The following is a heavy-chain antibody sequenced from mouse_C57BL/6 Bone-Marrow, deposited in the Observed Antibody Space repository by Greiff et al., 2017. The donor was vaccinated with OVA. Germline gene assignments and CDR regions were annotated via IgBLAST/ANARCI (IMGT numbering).Heavy chain of an antibody. Sequence: VQLQESGAELVRPGTSVKMSCKASGYTFTNYWIGWAKQRPGHGLEWIGDIYPGGGYTNYNEKFKGKATLTADKSSSTAYMQFSSLTSEDSAIYYCARHYYSNYGGAMDYWGQGTSVTVSS. J-gene: IGHJ4*01. D-gene: IGHD2-5*01. CDR3: ARHYYSNYGGAMDY. CDR1: GYTFTNYW. V-gene: IGHV1-63*01. CDR2: IYPGGGYT.